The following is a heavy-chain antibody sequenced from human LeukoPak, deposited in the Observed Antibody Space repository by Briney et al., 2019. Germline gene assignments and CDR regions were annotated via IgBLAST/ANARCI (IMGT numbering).Heavy chain of an antibody. CDR3: ATEILYYYDSSGYYVDYFGY. J-gene: IGHJ4*02. CDR1: GFTFSSYA. Sequence: GGSLRLSCAASGFTFSSYAMSWVRQAPGKGLEWVANIKQDGSEKYYVDSVKGRFTISRDDAKNSLYLQVNSLRAEDTAVYYCATEILYYYDSSGYYVDYFGYWGQGTLVIVSS. CDR2: IKQDGSEK. D-gene: IGHD3-22*01. V-gene: IGHV3-7*01.